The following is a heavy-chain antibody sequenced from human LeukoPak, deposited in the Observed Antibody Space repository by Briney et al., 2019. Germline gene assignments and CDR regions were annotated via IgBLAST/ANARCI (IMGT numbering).Heavy chain of an antibody. V-gene: IGHV4-59*12. CDR3: ASAGGSFYYFDY. Sequence: SETLSLTCTVSGGSISSYYWSWIRQPPGKGLEWIGYIYYSGSTNYNPSLKSRVTISVDKSKNQFSLKLSSVTAADTAVYYCASAGGSFYYFDYWGQGTLVTVSS. CDR1: GGSISSYY. CDR2: IYYSGST. D-gene: IGHD1-26*01. J-gene: IGHJ4*02.